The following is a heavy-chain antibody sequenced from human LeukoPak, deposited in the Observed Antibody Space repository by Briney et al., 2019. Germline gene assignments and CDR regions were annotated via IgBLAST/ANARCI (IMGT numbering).Heavy chain of an antibody. D-gene: IGHD3-22*01. J-gene: IGHJ4*02. CDR1: GDSVSTNSGA. Sequence: SQTLSLTCAISGDSVSTNSGAWNWIRQSPSRGLEWLGRTYFRSKWYTDYSLSVKSRISIIPDTSNNQFSLQLNSVSPEDTAVYYCARDRYDKNFDYWGRGTLVTVSS. CDR3: ARDRYDKNFDY. CDR2: TYFRSKWYT. V-gene: IGHV6-1*01.